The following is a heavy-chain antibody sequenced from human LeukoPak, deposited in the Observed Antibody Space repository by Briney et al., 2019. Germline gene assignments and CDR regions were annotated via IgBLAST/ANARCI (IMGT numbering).Heavy chain of an antibody. J-gene: IGHJ4*02. V-gene: IGHV1-18*01. D-gene: IGHD3-22*01. CDR3: ARDDYLPPYYYDSSGYYGFDH. Sequence: GASVKVSRKASGYTFTSYGISWVRQAPGQGLEWMGWISAYNGNTNHAQKLQGRVTMTTDTSTSTAYMELRSLRSDDTAVYYCARDDYLPPYYYDSSGYYGFDHWGQGTLVTVSS. CDR1: GYTFTSYG. CDR2: ISAYNGNT.